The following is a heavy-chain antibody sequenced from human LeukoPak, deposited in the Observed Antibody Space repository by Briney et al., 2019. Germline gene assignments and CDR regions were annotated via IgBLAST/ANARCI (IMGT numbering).Heavy chain of an antibody. J-gene: IGHJ2*01. CDR2: IYHSGYT. CDR1: GGSISSSDW. CDR3: ARLGGTYLTYWFFDL. Sequence: SGTLSLTCAVSGGSISSSDWWTWVRQPPGKGLEWIGEIYHSGYTNYNPSLKSRIIISLDKAKNQFSLNLRSVTAEDMAVYYCARLGGTYLTYWFFDLWGRGTLVAVPS. D-gene: IGHD2-15*01. V-gene: IGHV4-4*02.